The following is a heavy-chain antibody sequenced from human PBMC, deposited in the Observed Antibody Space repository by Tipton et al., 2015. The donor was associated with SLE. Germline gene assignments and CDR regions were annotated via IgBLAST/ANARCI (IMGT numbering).Heavy chain of an antibody. Sequence: TLSLTCTVSDGSIRSTNYYRGWIRQPPGKGLEWIGSIFYTGSTYYNPSLKSRVSFSIDTSKHQFSLKLNSVTAADTAVYYCARRHYSGPFDSWGQGTLVTVSS. CDR3: ARRHYSGPFDS. D-gene: IGHD5-12*01. CDR2: IFYTGST. V-gene: IGHV4-39*07. CDR1: DGSIRSTNYY. J-gene: IGHJ4*02.